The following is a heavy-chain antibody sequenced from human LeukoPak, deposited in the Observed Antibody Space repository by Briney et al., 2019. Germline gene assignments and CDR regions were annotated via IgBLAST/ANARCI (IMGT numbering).Heavy chain of an antibody. CDR3: ARQTYDGYFDY. V-gene: IGHV4-59*08. J-gene: IGHJ4*02. D-gene: IGHD3-3*01. Sequence: SETLSLTCIVSRDSIGSYYWSWIRQPPEKGLEWIGNIYNSGSTKYNPSLKTRVTISLDTSNNQFSLKLNSVTAADTAVYYCARQTYDGYFDYWGQGTLVTVSS. CDR1: RDSIGSYY. CDR2: IYNSGST.